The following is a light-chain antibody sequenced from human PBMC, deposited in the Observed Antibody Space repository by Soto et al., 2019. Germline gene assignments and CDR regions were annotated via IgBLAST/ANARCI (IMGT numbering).Light chain of an antibody. J-gene: IGKJ5*01. Sequence: DIQMTQSPSSVSASVGDXXXXXXXASQXISSWLAWYQQKPGKAPKLLIYAASSLQSGVPSRFSGSGSGTDFTLTISSLQPEDFATYXCQQGDSFPITFGQGTRLEIK. CDR3: QQGDSFPIT. CDR1: QXISSW. CDR2: AAS. V-gene: IGKV1-12*01.